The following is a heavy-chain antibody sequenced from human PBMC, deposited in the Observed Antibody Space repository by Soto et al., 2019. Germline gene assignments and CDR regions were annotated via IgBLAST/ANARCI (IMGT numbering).Heavy chain of an antibody. CDR2: IIPIFGTA. CDR1: GGTFSSYA. Sequence: SVKVSCKASGGTFSSYAISWVRQAPGQGLEWMGGIIPIFGTANYAQKFQGRVTITADESTSTAYMELSSLRSEDTAVYYCARSVSCSTSCYSSFRRIPMNENYYYYGMDVWGQVTTVTVSS. J-gene: IGHJ6*02. CDR3: ARSVSCSTSCYSSFRRIPMNENYYYYGMDV. D-gene: IGHD2-2*02. V-gene: IGHV1-69*13.